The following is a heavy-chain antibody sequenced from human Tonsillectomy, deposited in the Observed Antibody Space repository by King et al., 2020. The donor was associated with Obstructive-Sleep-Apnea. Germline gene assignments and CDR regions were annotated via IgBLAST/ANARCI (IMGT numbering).Heavy chain of an antibody. CDR2: IYPGDSDT. Sequence: QLVQSGAEVKKPGESLKISCKGSGYRFTSYWIGWVRQMPGKGLEWMGIIYPGDSDTRYSPSFQDQVTISADKSISTAYLQWSSLKASDSAMYYCAREMTLVRGGSVDWGQGTLVTVSS. CDR3: AREMTLVRGGSVD. J-gene: IGHJ4*02. V-gene: IGHV5-51*01. CDR1: GYRFTSYW. D-gene: IGHD3-10*01.